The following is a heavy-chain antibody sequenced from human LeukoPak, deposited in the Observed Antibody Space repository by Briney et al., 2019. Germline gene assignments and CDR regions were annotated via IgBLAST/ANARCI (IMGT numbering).Heavy chain of an antibody. D-gene: IGHD1-1*01. CDR2: ISGDSTYI. CDR1: GFTFGSYS. Sequence: GGSLRLSCAASGFTFGSYSMNWVRQAPGKGLEWVSSISGDSTYIYNAGSVKGRFTISTDNAQASLYLQMISLRADDTAVYYCARVAGRLERQSDLDYWGQGTLVIVSS. CDR3: ARVAGRLERQSDLDY. J-gene: IGHJ4*02. V-gene: IGHV3-21*01.